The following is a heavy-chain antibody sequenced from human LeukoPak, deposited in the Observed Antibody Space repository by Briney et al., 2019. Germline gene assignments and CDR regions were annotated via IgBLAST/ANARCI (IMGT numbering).Heavy chain of an antibody. CDR1: GFTFNSFG. CDR2: IYYDGSNN. CDR3: ARDLVRAAGTFDY. Sequence: PGGSLRLSCAASGFTFNSFGIHWVRQAPGKGLEWVAVIYYDGSNNFYSDSVKGRFTISRDNSKNTLYLQMNSLRAEDTAVYYCARDLVRAAGTFDYWGQGTLVTVSS. V-gene: IGHV3-30*12. D-gene: IGHD6-13*01. J-gene: IGHJ4*02.